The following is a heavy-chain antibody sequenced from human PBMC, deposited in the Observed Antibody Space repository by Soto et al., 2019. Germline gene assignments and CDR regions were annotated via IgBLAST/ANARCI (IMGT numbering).Heavy chain of an antibody. Sequence: EVQLVESGGGLVKHGGSLRLSCAASGFTFSSYSMNWVRQAPGKGLEWVSSISSSSSYIYYADSVKGRFTISRDNAKNSLYLQMNSLRAEDTAVYYCARARPDDYYYYGMDVWGQGTTVTVSS. CDR1: GFTFSSYS. J-gene: IGHJ6*02. V-gene: IGHV3-21*01. CDR2: ISSSSSYI. CDR3: ARARPDDYYYYGMDV.